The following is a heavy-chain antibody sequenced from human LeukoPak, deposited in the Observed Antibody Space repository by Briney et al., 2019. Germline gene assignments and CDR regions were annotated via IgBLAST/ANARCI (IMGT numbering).Heavy chain of an antibody. CDR3: AKSSIFGVVVHAFDN. Sequence: SLRLSCAACGLTFEDYAVQWARDAPEKSLESVTGICWNSGSIGYAGSVKGRFTISRDNAKVSLYMQMFSLRAKDMALYYCAKSSIFGVVVHAFDNWGQGTMVTVSS. CDR2: ICWNSGSI. V-gene: IGHV3-9*03. J-gene: IGHJ3*02. D-gene: IGHD3-3*01. CDR1: GLTFEDYA.